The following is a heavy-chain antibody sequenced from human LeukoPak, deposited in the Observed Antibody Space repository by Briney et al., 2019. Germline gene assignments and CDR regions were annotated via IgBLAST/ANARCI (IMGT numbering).Heavy chain of an antibody. CDR1: GFTFSSYA. CDR2: ISGSGGST. CDR3: AKWSPAPVKTFDY. Sequence: GGSLRLSCAASGFTFSSYAMSWVRQAPGKGLEWVSAISGSGGSTYYADSVKGRFTISRDTSKNTLHLQMNSLRAEDTAVYYCAKWSPAPVKTFDYWGQGTLVTVSS. J-gene: IGHJ4*02. V-gene: IGHV3-23*01. D-gene: IGHD1-26*01.